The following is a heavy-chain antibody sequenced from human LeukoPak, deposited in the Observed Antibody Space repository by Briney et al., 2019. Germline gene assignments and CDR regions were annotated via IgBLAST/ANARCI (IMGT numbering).Heavy chain of an antibody. CDR2: INHSGST. D-gene: IGHD3-22*01. Sequence: SETLSLTCAVYGGSFSGYYWSWIRQPPGKGLEWVGEINHSGSTNYNPSLKSRVTISVDTSKNQFSLKLSSVTAADTAVYYCARVSDDYYDSSGYYRLNDAFDIWGQGTMVTVSS. CDR3: ARVSDDYYDSSGYYRLNDAFDI. V-gene: IGHV4-34*01. J-gene: IGHJ3*02. CDR1: GGSFSGYY.